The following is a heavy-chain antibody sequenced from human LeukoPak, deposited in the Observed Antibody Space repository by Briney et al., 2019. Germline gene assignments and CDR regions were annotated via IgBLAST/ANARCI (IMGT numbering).Heavy chain of an antibody. V-gene: IGHV4-39*07. CDR2: IYYSGST. J-gene: IGHJ4*02. CDR3: ARVPYDAFDY. CDR1: GGSISSSSYY. Sequence: SETLSLTCTVSGGSISSSSYYWGWIRQPPGKGLEWIGSIYYSGSTYYNPSLKSRVTISVDTSKNQFSLKLSSVTAADTAVYYCARVPYDAFDYWGQGTLVTVSS. D-gene: IGHD5-12*01.